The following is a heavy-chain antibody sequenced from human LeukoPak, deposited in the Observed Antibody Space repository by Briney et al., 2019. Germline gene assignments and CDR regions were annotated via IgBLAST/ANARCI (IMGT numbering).Heavy chain of an antibody. CDR2: IYYSGST. CDR1: GGSINSYY. CDR3: ARESSRNYYGSSGFDY. D-gene: IGHD3-22*01. J-gene: IGHJ4*02. V-gene: IGHV4-59*01. Sequence: SETLSLTCTVSGGSINSYYWSWIRQSPGKGLEWIGYIYYSGSTTYNPSLKSRVTISVDTSKNQFSLKLSSVTAADTAVYYCARESSRNYYGSSGFDYWGQGTLVTVSS.